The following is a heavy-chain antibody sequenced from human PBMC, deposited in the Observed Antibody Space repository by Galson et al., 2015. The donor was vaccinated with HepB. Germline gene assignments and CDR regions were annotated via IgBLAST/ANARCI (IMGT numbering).Heavy chain of an antibody. J-gene: IGHJ4*02. CDR1: GFTFSSYA. CDR3: VRDLKPGSSRNVRYCTNGVCYIFDY. D-gene: IGHD2-8*01. V-gene: IGHV3-30-3*01. CDR2: ISYDGSNK. Sequence: SLRLSCAASGFTFSSYAMHWVRQAPGKGLEWVAVISYDGSNKYYADSVKGRFTISRDNSKNTLYLQMNSLRAEDTAVYYCVRDLKPGSSRNVRYCTNGVCYIFDYWGQGTLVTVSS.